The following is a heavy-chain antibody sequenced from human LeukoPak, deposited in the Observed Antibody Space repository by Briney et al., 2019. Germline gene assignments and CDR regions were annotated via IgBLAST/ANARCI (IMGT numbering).Heavy chain of an antibody. J-gene: IGHJ6*02. D-gene: IGHD6-19*01. CDR2: IIPILGIA. Sequence: SVKVSCMASGGTFSSYTISWVRQAPGQGLEWMGRIIPILGIANYAQKFQGRVTITADKSTSTAYMELSSLRSEDTAVYYCARFSTGTVVDVWGQGTTVTVSS. CDR3: ARFSTGTVVDV. V-gene: IGHV1-69*02. CDR1: GGTFSSYT.